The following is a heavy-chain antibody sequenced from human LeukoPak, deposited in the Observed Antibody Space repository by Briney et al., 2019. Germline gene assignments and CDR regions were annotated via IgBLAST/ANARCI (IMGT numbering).Heavy chain of an antibody. CDR3: ARQKGEDCSSTSCYIFDY. CDR1: GFPFSSYG. V-gene: IGHV3-33*01. CDR2: IWYDGSNK. J-gene: IGHJ4*02. D-gene: IGHD2-2*01. Sequence: PGGSLRLSCAASGFPFSSYGMHWVRQAPGKGLEWVAVIWYDGSNKYYADSVKGRFTISRDNSKNTLYLQMNSLRAEDTAVYYCARQKGEDCSSTSCYIFDYWGQGTLVTVSS.